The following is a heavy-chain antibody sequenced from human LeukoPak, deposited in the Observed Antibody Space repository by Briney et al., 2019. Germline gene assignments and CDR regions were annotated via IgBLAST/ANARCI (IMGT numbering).Heavy chain of an antibody. J-gene: IGHJ5*02. D-gene: IGHD3-22*01. Sequence: SETLSLTGTVSGGSISSYYWSWIRQPPGKGLEWIGYIYYSGSTNYNPSLKSRVTISVDTSKNQFSLKLSSVTAADTAVYYCARASPHYYDSSGYHNWFDPWGQGTLVTVSS. CDR1: GGSISSYY. CDR2: IYYSGST. V-gene: IGHV4-59*12. CDR3: ARASPHYYDSSGYHNWFDP.